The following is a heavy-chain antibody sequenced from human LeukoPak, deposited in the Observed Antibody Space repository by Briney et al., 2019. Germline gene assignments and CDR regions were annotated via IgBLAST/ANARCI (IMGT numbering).Heavy chain of an antibody. CDR2: INPNSGGT. D-gene: IGHD3-3*01. V-gene: IGHV1-2*02. CDR3: ARDSSPLEWLLLDFDY. CDR1: GYTFTGYY. Sequence: ASVKVSCKASGYTFTGYYMHWVRQAPGQGLEWMGWINPNSGGTNYAQKFQGRVTMTRDTSISTAYMELSRLRSDDTAVYYCARDSSPLEWLLLDFDYWGQGTLVTVSS. J-gene: IGHJ4*02.